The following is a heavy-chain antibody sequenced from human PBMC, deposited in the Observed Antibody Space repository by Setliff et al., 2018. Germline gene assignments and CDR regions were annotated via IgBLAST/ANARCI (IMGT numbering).Heavy chain of an antibody. D-gene: IGHD2-2*01. CDR3: SRLVRYCTTTSCQGASGAEL. Sequence: GASVKVSCKASGYSFSDSAVSWVRQAPGQGLEWVGWISVYSGNAYYAQKLQDRVTMTTDTSTTTAYLELRSLTSDDTAVYYCSRLVRYCTTTSCQGASGAELWGQGTLVTVSS. CDR2: ISVYSGNA. CDR1: GYSFSDSA. V-gene: IGHV1-18*01. J-gene: IGHJ4*02.